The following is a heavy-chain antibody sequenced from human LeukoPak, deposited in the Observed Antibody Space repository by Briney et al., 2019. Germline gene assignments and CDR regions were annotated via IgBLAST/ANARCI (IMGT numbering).Heavy chain of an antibody. V-gene: IGHV4-38-2*01. CDR2: IYHSGST. CDR1: GYSITSGYY. D-gene: IGHD3-10*01. J-gene: IGHJ4*02. Sequence: SETLSLTCAVSGYSITSGYYWGWIRQPPGKGLELIGSIYHSGSTYYNPSLNSRVTLSVDTSKNQFSLKLSSVTAADTAVYYCARHGDFYYGSGSSGFDYWGQGTLVTVSS. CDR3: ARHGDFYYGSGSSGFDY.